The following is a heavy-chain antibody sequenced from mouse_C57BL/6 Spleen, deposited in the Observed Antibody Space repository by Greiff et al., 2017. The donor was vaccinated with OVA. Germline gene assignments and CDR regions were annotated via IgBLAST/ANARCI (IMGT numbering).Heavy chain of an antibody. Sequence: QVPLQQSGAELVKPGSSVKLSCTASGYTFTTYPIEWMKHHHGKSLEWIGNFHPYNDDTKYNEKFKGKATLTVEKSSSTGYLELGRLTSDDSAVYYCAVGGFAYWGQGTLVTVSA. CDR3: AVGGFAY. J-gene: IGHJ3*01. CDR2: FHPYNDDT. V-gene: IGHV1-47*01. CDR1: GYTFTTYP.